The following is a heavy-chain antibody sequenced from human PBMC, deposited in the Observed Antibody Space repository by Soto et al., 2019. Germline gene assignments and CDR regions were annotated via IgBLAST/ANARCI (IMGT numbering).Heavy chain of an antibody. Sequence: QVQLVESGGGVVQPGRSLRLSCAASGFTFSSYAMHWVRQAPGKGLEWVAVISYDGSNKYYADSVKGRFTISRDNSKNTLYLQMNSLRAEDTAVYYCAREYVIPGIAAAGTGFDYWGQGTLVTVSS. CDR2: ISYDGSNK. J-gene: IGHJ4*02. CDR1: GFTFSSYA. D-gene: IGHD6-13*01. CDR3: AREYVIPGIAAAGTGFDY. V-gene: IGHV3-30-3*01.